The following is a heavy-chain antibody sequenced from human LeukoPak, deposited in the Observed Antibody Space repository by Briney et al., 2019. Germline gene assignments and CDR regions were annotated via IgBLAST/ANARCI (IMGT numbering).Heavy chain of an antibody. CDR3: ARGLITMVRGVIIDYYMDV. V-gene: IGHV4-59*01. D-gene: IGHD3-10*01. CDR1: GGSISSYY. Sequence: SETLSLTCTVSGGSISSYYWSWIRQPPGKGLEWIGYIYYSGSTNYNPSLKSRVTISVDTSKNQFSLKLSSVTAADTAVYYCARGLITMVRGVIIDYYMDVWGKGTTVTISS. J-gene: IGHJ6*03. CDR2: IYYSGST.